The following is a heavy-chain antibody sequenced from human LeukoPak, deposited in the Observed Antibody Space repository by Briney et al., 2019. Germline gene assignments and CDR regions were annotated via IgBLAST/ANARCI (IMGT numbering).Heavy chain of an antibody. D-gene: IGHD6-13*01. Sequence: PGGSLRLSCAASGFTFSSHGMTWVRQAPGKGLEWVSAITGSGDGTYYADSVKGRFTISRDNSKNTLYLQMNSLRAEDTAVYYCARLYSSPDVWGKGTTVTVSS. CDR2: ITGSGDGT. CDR1: GFTFSSHG. J-gene: IGHJ6*04. CDR3: ARLYSSPDV. V-gene: IGHV3-23*01.